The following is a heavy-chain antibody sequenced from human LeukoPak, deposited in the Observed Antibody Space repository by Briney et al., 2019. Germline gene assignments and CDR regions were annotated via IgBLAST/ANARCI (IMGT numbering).Heavy chain of an antibody. CDR1: GGSISSRSYY. V-gene: IGHV4-39*01. D-gene: IGHD4-23*01. CDR2: IYYSGTT. Sequence: SETLSLPCPGSGGSISSRSYYWGWIRQSPGKGLEWIGTIYYSGTTYYNPSLKSRVTISVDTSKNHFSLKLSSVTAADTAMYYCARHKIWDGYGGLFDYWGQGTLVSVSS. CDR3: ARHKIWDGYGGLFDY. J-gene: IGHJ4*02.